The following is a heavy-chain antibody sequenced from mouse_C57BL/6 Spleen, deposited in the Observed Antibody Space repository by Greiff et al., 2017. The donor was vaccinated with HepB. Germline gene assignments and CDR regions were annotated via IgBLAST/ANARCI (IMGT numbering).Heavy chain of an antibody. J-gene: IGHJ1*03. CDR2: ISSGSSTI. CDR3: ARPMITNWYFDV. Sequence: DVKLVESGGGLVKPGGSLKLSCAASGFTFSDYGMHWVRQAPEKGLEWVAYISSGSSTIYYADTVKGRFTISRDNAKNTLFLQMTSLRSEDTAMYYCARPMITNWYFDVWGTGTTVTVSS. D-gene: IGHD2-4*01. V-gene: IGHV5-17*01. CDR1: GFTFSDYG.